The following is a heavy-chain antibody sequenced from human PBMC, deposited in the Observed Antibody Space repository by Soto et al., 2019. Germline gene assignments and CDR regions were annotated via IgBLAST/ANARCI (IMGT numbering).Heavy chain of an antibody. D-gene: IGHD1-1*01. CDR2: IYDSGST. V-gene: IGHV4-59*01. CDR1: GGSISSYY. J-gene: IGHJ6*02. Sequence: SETLSLTCTVSGGSISSYYWSWIRQPPGKGLEWIGYIYDSGSTNYNPSLKSRVTISVDTSKNQFSLKLSSVTAADTAIYYCARGAYKCYYYGMDVWGQGTTVT. CDR3: ARGAYKCYYYGMDV.